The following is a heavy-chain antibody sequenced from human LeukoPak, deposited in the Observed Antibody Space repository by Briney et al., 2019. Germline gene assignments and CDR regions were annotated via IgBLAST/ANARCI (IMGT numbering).Heavy chain of an antibody. V-gene: IGHV3-30-3*01. Sequence: GGSLRLSCAASGFTFNIYPMHWVRQAPGKGLEWVAVISHDGSNKYYADSVRGRFTISRDNSKSTLYLQMNSLTTGDTAVYYCARAHSSTWSSYFDPWGQGTLVTVSS. D-gene: IGHD6-13*01. CDR3: ARAHSSTWSSYFDP. CDR1: GFTFNIYP. CDR2: ISHDGSNK. J-gene: IGHJ4*02.